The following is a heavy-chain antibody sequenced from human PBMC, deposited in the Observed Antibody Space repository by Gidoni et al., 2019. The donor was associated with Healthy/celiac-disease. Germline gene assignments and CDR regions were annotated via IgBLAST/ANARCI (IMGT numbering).Heavy chain of an antibody. CDR3: AKDMGGYSYGWNYYYYGMDV. J-gene: IGHJ6*02. CDR1: GFTFDDYA. CDR2: ISWDGGST. Sequence: EVQLVESGGVVVQPGGSLRLSCAASGFTFDDYAMHWVRQAPGKGLEWVSLISWDGGSTYYADSVKGRFTISRDNSKNSLYLQMNSLRAEDTALYYCAKDMGGYSYGWNYYYYGMDVWGQGTTVTVSS. V-gene: IGHV3-43D*03. D-gene: IGHD5-18*01.